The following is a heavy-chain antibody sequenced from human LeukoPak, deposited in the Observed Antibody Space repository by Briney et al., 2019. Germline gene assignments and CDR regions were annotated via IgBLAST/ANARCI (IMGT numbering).Heavy chain of an antibody. CDR3: AKIPNVLDYYYDSSGPNDY. Sequence: PGGSLRLXCAASGFTFSSYAMSWVRLAPGKGLEWVSAISGSGGSTYYADSVKGRFTISRDNSKNTLYLQMNSLRAEDTAVYYCAKIPNVLDYYYDSSGPNDYWGQGTLVTVSS. V-gene: IGHV3-23*01. CDR2: ISGSGGST. D-gene: IGHD3-22*01. J-gene: IGHJ4*02. CDR1: GFTFSSYA.